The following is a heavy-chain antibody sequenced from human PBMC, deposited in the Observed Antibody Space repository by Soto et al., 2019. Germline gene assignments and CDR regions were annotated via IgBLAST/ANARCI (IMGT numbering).Heavy chain of an antibody. D-gene: IGHD2-21*01. V-gene: IGHV3-30*18. CDR1: GFSFNTYV. CDR3: AKGLALMADH. J-gene: IGHJ4*02. Sequence: GGSLRLSCTDSGFSFNTYVMDWVRQAPGKGLEWVARILYDGSKEYYADPVKGRFTISRDNSKNTLYLQMDRLRVEDTAVYFCAKGLALMADHWGQGTTVTVYS. CDR2: ILYDGSKE.